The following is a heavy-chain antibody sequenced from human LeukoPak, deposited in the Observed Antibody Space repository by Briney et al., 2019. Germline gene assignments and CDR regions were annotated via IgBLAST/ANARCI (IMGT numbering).Heavy chain of an antibody. CDR1: GFTFSSYG. D-gene: IGHD2-21*01. CDR3: ARGLCGGDCYDY. V-gene: IGHV3-21*01. Sequence: PGGSLRLSCAASGFTFSSYGMNWVRQAPGKGLEWVSSISSSSSYMYYADSVKGRFTISRDNAKNSLYLQMNSLRAGDTAVYYCARGLCGGDCYDYWGQGNLVTVSS. J-gene: IGHJ4*02. CDR2: ISSSSSYM.